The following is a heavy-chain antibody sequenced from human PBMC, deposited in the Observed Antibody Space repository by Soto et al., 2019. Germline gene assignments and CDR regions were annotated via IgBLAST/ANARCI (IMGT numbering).Heavy chain of an antibody. Sequence: GASVKVSCKASGGTVSSYAISWVRQAPGQGLEWMGGIIPILGSANYAQKFQDRVTITADESTTTTYMELSSLRSEDAAVYYCASRERVDAFDIWGQGTMVTVSS. V-gene: IGHV1-69*13. D-gene: IGHD1-26*01. CDR2: IIPILGSA. CDR1: GGTVSSYA. J-gene: IGHJ3*02. CDR3: ASRERVDAFDI.